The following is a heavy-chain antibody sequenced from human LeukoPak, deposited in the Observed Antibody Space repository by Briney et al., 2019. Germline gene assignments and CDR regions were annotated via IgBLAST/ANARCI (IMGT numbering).Heavy chain of an antibody. J-gene: IGHJ4*02. V-gene: IGHV1-2*02. CDR1: GYTFTGYY. Sequence: ASVKVSCKASGYTFTGYYMHWVRQAPGQGLEWMGWINPNNGGTNYAQKFQGRVTMTRDTSISTAYMELSRLRSDDTAVYYCAREQDYYGSGHDYWGQGTLVTVSS. D-gene: IGHD3-10*01. CDR2: INPNNGGT. CDR3: AREQDYYGSGHDY.